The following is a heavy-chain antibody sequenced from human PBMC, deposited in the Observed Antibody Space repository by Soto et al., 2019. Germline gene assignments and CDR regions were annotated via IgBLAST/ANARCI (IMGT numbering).Heavy chain of an antibody. CDR2: TYYRSKWYN. V-gene: IGHV6-1*01. CDR1: GDSVSSNSAA. CDR3: ARFQVSVPAAPGYYYYYMDV. J-gene: IGHJ6*03. Sequence: KQSQTLSLTCAISGDSVSSNSAAWNWIRQSPSRGLEWLGRTYYRSKWYNDYAVSVKSRITINPDTSKNQFSLQLNSVTPEDTAVYYCARFQVSVPAAPGYYYYYMDVWGKGTTVTVSS. D-gene: IGHD2-2*01.